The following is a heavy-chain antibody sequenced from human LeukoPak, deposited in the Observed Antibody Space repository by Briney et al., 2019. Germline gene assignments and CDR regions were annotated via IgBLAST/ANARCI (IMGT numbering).Heavy chain of an antibody. D-gene: IGHD3-22*01. Sequence: ASVKVSCKVSGYTLTELSMHWVRQAPGKGLEWMGGFDPEDGETIYAQKFQGRVTMTEDTSTDTAYMELSSLRSEDTAVYYCATSRFYYDSSGYDPDSQYYHSDYGMDVWGQGTTVTVSS. CDR3: ATSRFYYDSSGYDPDSQYYHSDYGMDV. CDR1: GYTLTELS. J-gene: IGHJ6*02. CDR2: FDPEDGET. V-gene: IGHV1-24*01.